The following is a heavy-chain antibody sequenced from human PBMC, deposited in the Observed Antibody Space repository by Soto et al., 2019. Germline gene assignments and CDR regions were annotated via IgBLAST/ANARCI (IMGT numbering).Heavy chain of an antibody. CDR1: GASVTNGVHY. V-gene: IGHV4-31*01. Sequence: PSETLSLTCTVSGASVTNGVHYWTWFRQSPGQGLAWLGYIYHSGKPWYNFALKGQYSISIDVSKNQFSLPLHPVTAADSAVYFCAREVTPLPNTVDWFDPWGQGILVTVSS. CDR3: AREVTPLPNTVDWFDP. J-gene: IGHJ5*02. CDR2: IYHSGKP. D-gene: IGHD2-21*01.